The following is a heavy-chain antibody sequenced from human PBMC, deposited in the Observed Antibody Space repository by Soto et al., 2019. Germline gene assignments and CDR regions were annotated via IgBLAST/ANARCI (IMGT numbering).Heavy chain of an antibody. CDR1: GDSVSSNSAA. V-gene: IGHV6-1*01. CDR3: ARDTGTTSRYYYYYMDV. J-gene: IGHJ6*03. Sequence: SQTLSLTCVISGDSVSSNSAAWNWIRQSPSRGLEWLGRTYYRSKWYNDYAVSVKSRITINPDTSKNQFSLQLNSVTPEDTAVYYCARDTGTTSRYYYYYMDVWGKGTTVTVSS. CDR2: TYYRSKWYN. D-gene: IGHD1-1*01.